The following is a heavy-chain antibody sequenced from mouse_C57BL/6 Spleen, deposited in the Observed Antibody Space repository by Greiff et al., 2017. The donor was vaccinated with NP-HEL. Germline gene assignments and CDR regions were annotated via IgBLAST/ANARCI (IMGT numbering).Heavy chain of an antibody. CDR2: IYPSDSDT. CDR1: GYTFTSYW. V-gene: IGHV1-52*01. D-gene: IGHD3-1*01. Sequence: VQLQQPGAELVRPGSSVKLSCKASGYTFTSYWMHWVTQRPIQGLEWIGNIYPSDSDTPYNQKFKDKATLTVDKSSSTAYMHHNSLTSEDSAVYYCERSKLGNAMDYWGQGTSVTVSS. J-gene: IGHJ4*01. CDR3: ERSKLGNAMDY.